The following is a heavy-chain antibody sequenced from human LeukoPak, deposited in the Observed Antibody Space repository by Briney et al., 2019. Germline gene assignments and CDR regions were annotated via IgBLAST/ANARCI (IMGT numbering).Heavy chain of an antibody. V-gene: IGHV1-8*01. CDR3: ARGKDIVATIPPHFDY. CDR1: GYTFTSYD. Sequence: GASVKVSCKASGYTFTSYDINWVRQATGQGLEWMGWMNPNSGNTGYAQKFQGSVTMTRNTSISTAYMELSSLRSEDTAVYYCARGKDIVATIPPHFDYWGQGTLVTVSS. D-gene: IGHD5-12*01. CDR2: MNPNSGNT. J-gene: IGHJ4*02.